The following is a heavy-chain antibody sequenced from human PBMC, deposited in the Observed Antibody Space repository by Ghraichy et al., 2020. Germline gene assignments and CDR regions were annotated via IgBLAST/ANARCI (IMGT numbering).Heavy chain of an antibody. D-gene: IGHD6-13*01. J-gene: IGHJ4*02. CDR1: GGSISRYY. Sequence: SETLSLTCTVSGGSISRYYWSWIRQPPGKGLEWIGSIYYSGSTTYNPSLKSRVTISVDTSKNQFSLKLSSVTAADTAVYYCASSKRYPGIAAAGSGPIDYWGQGTLVTVSS. CDR3: ASSKRYPGIAAAGSGPIDY. CDR2: IYYSGST. V-gene: IGHV4-59*08.